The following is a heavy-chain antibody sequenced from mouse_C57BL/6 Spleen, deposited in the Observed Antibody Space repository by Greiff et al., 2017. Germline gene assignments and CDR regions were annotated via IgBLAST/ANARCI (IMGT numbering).Heavy chain of an antibody. V-gene: IGHV1-50*01. D-gene: IGHD2-5*01. Sequence: QVQLQQPGAELVKPGASVKLSCKASGYTFTSYWMQWVKQRPGQGLEWIGEIDPSDSYTTYNQKFKGKATLTVDTSSSTAYMQLSSLTSEDSAVYYCARRSYSNPMDYWGQGTSVTVSS. J-gene: IGHJ4*01. CDR3: ARRSYSNPMDY. CDR1: GYTFTSYW. CDR2: IDPSDSYT.